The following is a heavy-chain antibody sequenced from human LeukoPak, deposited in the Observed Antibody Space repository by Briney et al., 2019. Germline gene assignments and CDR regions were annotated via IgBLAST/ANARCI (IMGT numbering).Heavy chain of an antibody. V-gene: IGHV3-23*01. CDR2: ISGSGGST. Sequence: SGGSLRLSCAASGFTFSTYATSWVRQAPGKGLEWVSAISGSGGSTFNADSVKGRFTISRDNSKNTLYLQMNSLRAEDTAVYYCAKDVFELYDIYDHWGQGTLVTVSS. CDR3: AKDVFELYDIYDH. CDR1: GFTFSTYA. J-gene: IGHJ4*02. D-gene: IGHD3-9*01.